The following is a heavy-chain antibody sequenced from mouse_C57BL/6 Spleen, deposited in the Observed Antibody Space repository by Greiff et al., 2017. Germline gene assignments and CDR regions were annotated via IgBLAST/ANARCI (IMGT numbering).Heavy chain of an antibody. Sequence: VKLQESGAELVRPGASVTLSCKASGYTFTDYEMHWVKQTPVHGLEWIGAIDPETGGTAYNQKFKGKAILTADKSSSTAYMELRSLTSEDSAVYYCTPRDYDYERSYFDYWGQGTTLTVSS. J-gene: IGHJ2*01. D-gene: IGHD2-4*01. V-gene: IGHV1-15*01. CDR2: IDPETGGT. CDR3: TPRDYDYERSYFDY. CDR1: GYTFTDYE.